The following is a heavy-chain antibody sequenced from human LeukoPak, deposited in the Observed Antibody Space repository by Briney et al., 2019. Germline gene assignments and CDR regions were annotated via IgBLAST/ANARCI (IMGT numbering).Heavy chain of an antibody. D-gene: IGHD6-13*01. J-gene: IGHJ4*02. CDR2: INHSGST. CDR3: ACRVSTLSIAAAGTSFDY. CDR1: GGSVSSGSYY. Sequence: SETLSLTCTVSGGSVSSGSYYWSWIRQPPGKGLEWIGEINHSGSTNYNPSLKSRVTISVDTSKNQFSLKLSSVTAADTAVYYCACRVSTLSIAAAGTSFDYWGQGTLVTVSS. V-gene: IGHV4-39*07.